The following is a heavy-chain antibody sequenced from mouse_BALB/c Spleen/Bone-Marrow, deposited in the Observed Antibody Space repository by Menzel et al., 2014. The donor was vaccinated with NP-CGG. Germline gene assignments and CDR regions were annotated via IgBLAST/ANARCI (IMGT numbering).Heavy chain of an antibody. CDR3: ARKGISTVIATAYYFDY. Sequence: VQLQQSGAELVKPGASVKLSCKTSGYTFTSYWIQWVKQRPGQGLGWIGEIFPGTGTTYYSEKSKDKATLTIDTSSSTAYMQLSSLTSEDSAVYFCARKGISTVIATAYYFDYWGQGSTLTVSS. J-gene: IGHJ2*01. CDR2: IFPGTGTT. D-gene: IGHD2-4*01. CDR1: GYTFTSYW. V-gene: IGHV1S132*01.